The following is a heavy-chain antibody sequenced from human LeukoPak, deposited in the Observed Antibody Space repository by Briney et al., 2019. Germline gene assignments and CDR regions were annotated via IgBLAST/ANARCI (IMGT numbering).Heavy chain of an antibody. Sequence: GGSLRLSCAASGFTFSTSWMHWVRQAPGKGLVWVSRIDGDAESTSYADSVKGGFTISSDNAKNTLYLQMNSLRAEDTAVYYCARGGLGPPYFDYWGPGILVAVSS. D-gene: IGHD7-27*01. V-gene: IGHV3-74*01. CDR1: GFTFSTSW. CDR3: ARGGLGPPYFDY. J-gene: IGHJ4*02. CDR2: IDGDAEST.